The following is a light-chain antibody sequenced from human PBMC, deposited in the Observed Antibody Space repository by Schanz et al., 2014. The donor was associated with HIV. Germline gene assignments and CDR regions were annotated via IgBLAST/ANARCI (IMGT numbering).Light chain of an antibody. CDR1: SSNIGSNY. CDR3: QSYDNRLSVVV. Sequence: QSVLTQPPSASGTPGQRVTISCSGSSSNIGSNYVYWYQQLPGTAPKLLIYRNNQRPSGVPDRFSGSKSGTSASLAISGLQAEDEAYYYCQSYDNRLSVVVFGGGTKLTV. J-gene: IGLJ2*01. CDR2: RNN. V-gene: IGLV1-47*01.